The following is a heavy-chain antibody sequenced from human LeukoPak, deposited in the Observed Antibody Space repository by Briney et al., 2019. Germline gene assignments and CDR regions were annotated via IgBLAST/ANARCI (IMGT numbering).Heavy chain of an antibody. J-gene: IGHJ5*02. CDR1: GFTFSDYY. V-gene: IGHV3-11*01. CDR2: ISSSGSTI. Sequence: GGSLGLSCAASGFTFSDYYMSWIRQAPGKGLEWVSYISSSGSTIYYADSVKGRFTISRDNAKNSLYLQMNSLRAEDTAVYYCARDRSYYDSSGFDPWGQGTLVTVSS. D-gene: IGHD3-22*01. CDR3: ARDRSYYDSSGFDP.